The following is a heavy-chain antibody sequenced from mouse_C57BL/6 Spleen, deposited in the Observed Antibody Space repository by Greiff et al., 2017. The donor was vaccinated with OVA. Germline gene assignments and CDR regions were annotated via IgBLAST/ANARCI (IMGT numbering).Heavy chain of an antibody. CDR3: ARGGLRRAYYYAMDY. CDR1: GYTFTSYW. V-gene: IGHV1-55*01. Sequence: VQLQQSGAELVKPGASVKMSCKASGYTFTSYWITWVKQRPGQGLEWIGDIYPGSGSTNYNEKFESKATLTVDTSSSTAYMQLSSLTSEDSAVYYCARGGLRRAYYYAMDYWGQGTSVTVSS. J-gene: IGHJ4*01. CDR2: IYPGSGST. D-gene: IGHD2-4*01.